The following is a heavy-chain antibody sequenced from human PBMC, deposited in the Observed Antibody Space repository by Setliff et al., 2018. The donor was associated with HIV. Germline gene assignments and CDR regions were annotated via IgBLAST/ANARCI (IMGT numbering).Heavy chain of an antibody. CDR3: ARDIGESDYYYMDV. CDR1: GYTFTGYY. J-gene: IGHJ6*03. V-gene: IGHV1-2*02. D-gene: IGHD3-10*01. CDR2: INPNSGGT. Sequence: ASVKVSCKASGYTFTGYYMHWVRQAPGQGLEWMGWINPNSGGTNYAQKFQGRVTMTRDTSISTAYMELSRLRSDDTAVYYCARDIGESDYYYMDVWGKGPRSPSP.